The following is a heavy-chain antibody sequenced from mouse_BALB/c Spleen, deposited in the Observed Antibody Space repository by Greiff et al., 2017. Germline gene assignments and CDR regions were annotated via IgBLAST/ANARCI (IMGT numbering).Heavy chain of an antibody. V-gene: IGHV14-4*02. Sequence: VHVKQSGAELVRSGASVKLSCTASGFNIKDYYMHWVKQRPEQGLEWIGWIDPENGDTEYAPKFQGKATMTADTSSNTAYLQLSSLTSEDTAVYYCNFYYYGSSYFDYWGQGTTLTVSS. J-gene: IGHJ2*01. CDR2: IDPENGDT. D-gene: IGHD1-1*01. CDR1: GFNIKDYY. CDR3: NFYYYGSSYFDY.